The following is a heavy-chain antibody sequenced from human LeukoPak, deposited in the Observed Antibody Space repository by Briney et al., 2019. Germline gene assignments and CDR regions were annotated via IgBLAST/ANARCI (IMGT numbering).Heavy chain of an antibody. V-gene: IGHV1-46*01. CDR1: GYTFTSYY. CDR2: INPSGGST. J-gene: IGHJ4*02. CDR3: ARESSGSYGY. D-gene: IGHD1-26*01. Sequence: ASVKVSCKASGYTFTSYYMHWVRQAPGQGLEWMGIINPSGGSTSYAQKFQGRVTMTRDTSISTAYMELSRLRSDDTAVYYCARESSGSYGYWGQGTLVTVSS.